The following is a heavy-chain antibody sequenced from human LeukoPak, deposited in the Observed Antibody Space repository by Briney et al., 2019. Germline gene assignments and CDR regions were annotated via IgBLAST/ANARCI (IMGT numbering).Heavy chain of an antibody. Sequence: GGSLRLSCAASGFTFSSYNMNWVRQAPGKGLEWVSYISSSSSTIYYADSVKGRFTISRDNAKNSLYLQMNSLRAEDTAVYYCARVRWMVRGDGYGMDVWGQGTTVTVSS. J-gene: IGHJ6*02. D-gene: IGHD3-10*01. CDR2: ISSSSSTI. V-gene: IGHV3-48*04. CDR1: GFTFSSYN. CDR3: ARVRWMVRGDGYGMDV.